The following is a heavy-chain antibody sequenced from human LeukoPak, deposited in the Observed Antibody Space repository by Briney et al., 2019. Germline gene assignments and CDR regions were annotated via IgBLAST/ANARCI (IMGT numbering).Heavy chain of an antibody. Sequence: GGSLRLSCAVSGFTVSSNYMSCVRQAPGKGLEWVSVIYSGGGTYYADSVKGRFTISRDTSKNTLYLQMNNLRAEDTAVYYCAIVYYGSGSLYYYYYYMDVWGKGTTVTVSS. CDR2: IYSGGGT. V-gene: IGHV3-53*01. J-gene: IGHJ6*03. CDR3: AIVYYGSGSLYYYYYYMDV. CDR1: GFTVSSNY. D-gene: IGHD3-10*01.